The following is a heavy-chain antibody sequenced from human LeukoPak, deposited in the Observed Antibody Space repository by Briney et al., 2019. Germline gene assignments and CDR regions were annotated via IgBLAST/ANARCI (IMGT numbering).Heavy chain of an antibody. J-gene: IGHJ6*02. CDR2: INHNGNVN. CDR3: ARGGGLDV. D-gene: IGHD3-16*01. V-gene: IGHV3-7*03. Sequence: GGSLRLSCAASGFTFSSYWVNWARQAPGKGLAWVASINHNGNVNYYVDSVKGRFTISRDNAKNSLYLQMSNLRAEDTAVYFCARGGGLDVWGQGATVTVSS. CDR1: GFTFSSYW.